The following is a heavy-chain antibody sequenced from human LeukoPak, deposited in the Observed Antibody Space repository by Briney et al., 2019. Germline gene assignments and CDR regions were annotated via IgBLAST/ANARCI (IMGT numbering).Heavy chain of an antibody. CDR2: VSSNGVNT. D-gene: IGHD6-19*01. V-gene: IGHV3-64D*06. Sequence: PGGSLTLSCSASGFTFTSSDMHWVRQAPGKGLEYLSGVSSNGVNTYYADYVKGRFTISRDNSKNTLYLQMSSLRAEDTAVYYCVKGSKYSNGWLDYWGQGTLVTVSS. CDR1: GFTFTSSD. J-gene: IGHJ4*02. CDR3: VKGSKYSNGWLDY.